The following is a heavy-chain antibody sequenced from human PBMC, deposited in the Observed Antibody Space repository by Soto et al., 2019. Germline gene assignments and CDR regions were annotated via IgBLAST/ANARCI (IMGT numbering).Heavy chain of an antibody. CDR2: IYPGDSET. J-gene: IGHJ4*02. CDR3: ARHRRDLPFDS. V-gene: IGHV5-51*01. Sequence: PGESLKIACQGSGYSFSSLWIGWVRQMPGRGLEWMGIIYPGDSETRYSPSFQGQVTMSADKSFNTAFLQWTSLKASDSAMYYCARHRRDLPFDSWGKGTLVTVSS. CDR1: GYSFSSLW.